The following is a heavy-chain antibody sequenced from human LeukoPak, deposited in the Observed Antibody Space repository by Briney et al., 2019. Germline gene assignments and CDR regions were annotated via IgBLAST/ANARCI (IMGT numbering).Heavy chain of an antibody. D-gene: IGHD5-18*01. CDR2: IKQGGSEK. V-gene: IGHV3-7*01. Sequence: GGSLRLSCAASGFSFSSYWMSWVRQAPGKGLEWVANIKQGGSEKYYVDSVKGRFTISRDNAKNSLYLQMNSLRAGDTAVYCCASGGQIWIYWGQGTLVTVSS. CDR1: GFSFSSYW. J-gene: IGHJ4*02. CDR3: ASGGQIWIY.